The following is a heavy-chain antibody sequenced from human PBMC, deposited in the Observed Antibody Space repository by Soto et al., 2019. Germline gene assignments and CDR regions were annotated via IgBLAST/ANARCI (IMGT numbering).Heavy chain of an antibody. CDR3: ARPTGGHDGGGNHMDV. Sequence: QVQLLQSGSEVKKPGSSVKVSCRASGGSLSSDPVTWVRQAPGQGLEWMGRIIPIVGLTNYAQKFQGRGTIAADKSTSTAYIGLTSLLSDDTAVYYCARPTGGHDGGGNHMDVWGTGTAVIVSS. V-gene: IGHV1-69*02. CDR1: GGSLSSDP. J-gene: IGHJ6*03. CDR2: IIPIVGLT. D-gene: IGHD2-8*02.